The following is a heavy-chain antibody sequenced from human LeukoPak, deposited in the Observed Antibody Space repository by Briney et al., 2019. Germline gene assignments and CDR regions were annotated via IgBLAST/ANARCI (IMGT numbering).Heavy chain of an antibody. CDR2: ISSSSVYL. CDR1: GFIFSTYS. D-gene: IGHD3-10*02. CDR3: AELGITMIGGV. V-gene: IGHV3-21*01. J-gene: IGHJ6*04. Sequence: GGSLRLSCAASGFIFSTYSMNWVPEAPGKGLEWGSSISSSSVYLYYADSVKGRFTISRDNAKNSLYLQMNSLRAEDTAVYYCAELGITMIGGVWGKGTTVTISS.